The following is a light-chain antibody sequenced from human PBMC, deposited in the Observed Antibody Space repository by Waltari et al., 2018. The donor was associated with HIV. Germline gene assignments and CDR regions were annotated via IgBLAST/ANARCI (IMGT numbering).Light chain of an antibody. J-gene: IGKJ1*01. CDR3: QQYSGYWP. Sequence: DIQMTQSPSTLSASVGDRVTITCRASPNINNWLAWYQQKPGSGPKILIFRASTLHSRVPSRFSGSGSGTDFTLTINGLQPEDFAVYYCQQYSGYWPFGQGTTV. CDR1: PNINNW. V-gene: IGKV1-5*03. CDR2: RAS.